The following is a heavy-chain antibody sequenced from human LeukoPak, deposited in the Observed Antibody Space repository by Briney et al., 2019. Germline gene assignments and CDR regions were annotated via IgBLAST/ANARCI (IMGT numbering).Heavy chain of an antibody. CDR3: AKGAWYYDSSGPDAFDI. Sequence: GGSLRLSCAASGFTFSSYGMHWVRQAPGRGLEWVAVISYDGSNKYYADSVKGRFTISRDNSKNTLYLQMNSLRAEDTAVYYCAKGAWYYDSSGPDAFDIWGQGTMVTVSS. CDR1: GFTFSSYG. J-gene: IGHJ3*02. D-gene: IGHD3-22*01. CDR2: ISYDGSNK. V-gene: IGHV3-30*18.